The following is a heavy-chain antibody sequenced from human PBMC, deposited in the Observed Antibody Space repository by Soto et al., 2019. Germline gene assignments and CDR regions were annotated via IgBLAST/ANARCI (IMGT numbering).Heavy chain of an antibody. V-gene: IGHV1-69*01. D-gene: IGHD3-9*01. CDR3: ASMGPLRYFDWLFDY. CDR1: GGTFSSYA. Sequence: QVQLVQSGAEVKKPGSSVKVSCKASGGTFSSYAISWERQAPGQGLEWMGGIIPIFGTANYAQKFQGRVTITADESTSTAYMELSSLRSEDTAVYYCASMGPLRYFDWLFDYWGQGTLVTVSS. J-gene: IGHJ4*02. CDR2: IIPIFGTA.